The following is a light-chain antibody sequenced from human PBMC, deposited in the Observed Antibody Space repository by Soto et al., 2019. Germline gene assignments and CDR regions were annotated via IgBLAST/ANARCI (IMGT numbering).Light chain of an antibody. CDR1: QSVSSN. CDR2: GAS. Sequence: EIVMTQAPATLSVSPGERATLSCRASQSVSSNLAWYQQKPGQAPRLLIYGASTRATGIPARFSGGGSGTEFTLTISSLQSEDFAVYYCQQYNNWPSSTVGGGTTVDIX. J-gene: IGKJ4*01. V-gene: IGKV3-15*01. CDR3: QQYNNWPSST.